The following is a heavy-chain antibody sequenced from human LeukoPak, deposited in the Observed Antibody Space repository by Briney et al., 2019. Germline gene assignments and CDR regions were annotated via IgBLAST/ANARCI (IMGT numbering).Heavy chain of an antibody. D-gene: IGHD1-26*01. CDR2: IRYDGSDE. Sequence: GGSLRLSCAASGFTFSSYGMHWVRQAPGKGLEWVAFIRYDGSDEYYADSLKGRFAISRDNSKNTVSLQMNSLREDDTAVYFCAKIRGWEGPLDYWGQGTLVTVSS. V-gene: IGHV3-30*02. CDR3: AKIRGWEGPLDY. J-gene: IGHJ4*02. CDR1: GFTFSSYG.